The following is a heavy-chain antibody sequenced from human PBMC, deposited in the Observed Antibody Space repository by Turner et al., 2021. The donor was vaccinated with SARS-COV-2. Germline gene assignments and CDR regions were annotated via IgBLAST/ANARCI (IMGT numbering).Heavy chain of an antibody. Sequence: QVQMVESVGGVVQPGRYLRLSCAASGFTFSSDGMHWVRQASGRGLEWVAVMWYDGSKKYYADSVKGRFTISRDNSKNTLYLQMNSLRAEDTAVYYCARDLFQDYGSGSYRLDNWGQGTLVTVSS. CDR1: GFTFSSDG. CDR2: MWYDGSKK. V-gene: IGHV3-33*01. CDR3: ARDLFQDYGSGSYRLDN. J-gene: IGHJ4*02. D-gene: IGHD3-10*01.